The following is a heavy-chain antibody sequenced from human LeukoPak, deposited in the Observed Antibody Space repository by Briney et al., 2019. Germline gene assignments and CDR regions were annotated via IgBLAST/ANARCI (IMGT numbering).Heavy chain of an antibody. CDR3: ARGPPPDFDY. CDR2: IYYSGST. CDR1: GGSISSSSYY. V-gene: IGHV4-39*07. Sequence: PSEALSLTCTVSGGSISSSSYYWGWIRQPPGKGLEWIRSIYYSGSTYYNPSLKSRVTMSVDTSKNQFSLKLSSVTAADTAVYYCARGPPPDFDYWGQGTLVTVSS. J-gene: IGHJ4*02.